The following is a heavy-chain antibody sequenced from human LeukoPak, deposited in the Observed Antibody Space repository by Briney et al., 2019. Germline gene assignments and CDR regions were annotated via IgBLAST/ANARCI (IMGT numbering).Heavy chain of an antibody. J-gene: IGHJ1*01. CDR3: ARGHDYGVAWFQH. D-gene: IGHD4-17*01. CDR1: GGSFSGYY. Sequence: SETLSLTCAVDGGSFSGYYCSWVRQPPGKGLEWIGEINHSGSTNYNPSLKSRVTISVDTSKNQFSMKLRSVTAVDTAVYYCARGHDYGVAWFQHWGQGTLVTVSS. CDR2: INHSGST. V-gene: IGHV4-34*01.